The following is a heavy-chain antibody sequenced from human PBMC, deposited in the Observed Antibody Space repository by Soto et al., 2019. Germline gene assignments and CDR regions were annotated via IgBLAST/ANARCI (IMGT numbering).Heavy chain of an antibody. CDR3: ARRGTDGDFDY. V-gene: IGHV4-59*08. Sequence: QVQLQESGPVLVKPSETLSLTCTVSGDSISRYYWSWIRQPPGKGLEWIGYIFYTGSTNYNSSLESRVTISIDTSKNQFSLKLTSVTAADTAVYYCARRGTDGDFDYWGQGTLVTVSS. CDR1: GDSISRYY. J-gene: IGHJ4*02. CDR2: IFYTGST. D-gene: IGHD3-16*01.